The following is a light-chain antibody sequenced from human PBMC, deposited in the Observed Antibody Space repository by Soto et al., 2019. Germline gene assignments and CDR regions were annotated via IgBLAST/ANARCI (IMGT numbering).Light chain of an antibody. CDR3: QQLSHYPYT. J-gene: IGKJ2*01. Sequence: DIPLTQSPSFLSASVEDRVTISCRASYDISSSLAWYQQEPGKPPKLLVYDSSTLQPGVPSRFTGSGSGRKFTLTISGLQFGDFATYFCQQLSHYPYTFGQGTKLEV. CDR1: YDISSS. CDR2: DSS. V-gene: IGKV1-9*01.